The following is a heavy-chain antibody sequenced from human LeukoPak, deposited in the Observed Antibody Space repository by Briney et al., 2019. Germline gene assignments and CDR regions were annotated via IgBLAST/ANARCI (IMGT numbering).Heavy chain of an antibody. J-gene: IGHJ4*02. Sequence: ASVKVSCTASGYTFTSYYMHWVRQAPGQGLEWMGIINPSGGSTSYAQKFQGRVTMTRDMSTSTVYMELSSLRSEDTAVYYCARDLRITIFGVDNFDYWGQGTLVTVSS. D-gene: IGHD3-3*01. V-gene: IGHV1-46*01. CDR1: GYTFTSYY. CDR3: ARDLRITIFGVDNFDY. CDR2: INPSGGST.